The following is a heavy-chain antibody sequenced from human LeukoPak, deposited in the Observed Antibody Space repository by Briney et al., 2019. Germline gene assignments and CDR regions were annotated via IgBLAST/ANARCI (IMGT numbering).Heavy chain of an antibody. CDR1: GFTFSSSG. D-gene: IGHD3-10*01. CDR3: ANSYSPPHF. J-gene: IGHJ4*02. V-gene: IGHV3-74*01. Sequence: GGSLRLSCAASGFTFSSSGMSWVRQAPGKRLVWVSRINTDGSTTNYADSVKGRFTISRDNARNTVYLQMNSLRAEDSAVYYCANSYSPPHFWGQGTLVTVSS. CDR2: INTDGSTT.